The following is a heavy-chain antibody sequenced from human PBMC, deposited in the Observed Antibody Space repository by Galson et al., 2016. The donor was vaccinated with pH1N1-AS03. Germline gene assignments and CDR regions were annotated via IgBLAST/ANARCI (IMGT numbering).Heavy chain of an antibody. V-gene: IGHV1-69*13. CDR1: GGTFSGYA. CDR2: VVPVYGTA. CDR3: AKRDYYDSTYHYPLFDH. J-gene: IGHJ4*02. D-gene: IGHD3-22*01. Sequence: SVKVSCKASGGTFSGYAISWVRRAPGQGLEWMGGVVPVYGTASYAQKFQGRVKITADDSTSTAYLELSSLGTEDSAVYYCAKRDYYDSTYHYPLFDHWGQGTLVTVSS.